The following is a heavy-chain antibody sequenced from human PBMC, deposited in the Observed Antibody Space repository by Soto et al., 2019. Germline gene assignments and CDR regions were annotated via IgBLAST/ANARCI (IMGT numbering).Heavy chain of an antibody. D-gene: IGHD3-10*01. J-gene: IGHJ4*02. CDR3: ARGPGASGTYHYFFDY. CDR1: GGSLSSFW. CDR2: IYYTGSS. Sequence: SSETLSLTCTVSGGSLSSFWWSWIRQPPGKGLEWIGYIYYTGSSNYNPSLKSRVTISLDASKNQFSLKLTSVTAADTAVYYCARGPGASGTYHYFFDYWGPGTLVTVSS. V-gene: IGHV4-59*01.